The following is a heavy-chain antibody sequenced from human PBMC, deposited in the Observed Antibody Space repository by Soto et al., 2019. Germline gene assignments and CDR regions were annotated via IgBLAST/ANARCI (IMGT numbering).Heavy chain of an antibody. Sequence: ASVKVSCKASGYTFTKFHIHWVRQAPGQGLEWMGMIDPSGGVTRDAQRFQGRITMTSDTSPSSVYMELRGLTSEDTAVYYCARVPKYYDFWSAFDPWGQGTLVTVSS. CDR3: ARVPKYYDFWSAFDP. CDR2: IDPSGGVT. D-gene: IGHD3-3*01. J-gene: IGHJ5*02. V-gene: IGHV1-46*01. CDR1: GYTFTKFH.